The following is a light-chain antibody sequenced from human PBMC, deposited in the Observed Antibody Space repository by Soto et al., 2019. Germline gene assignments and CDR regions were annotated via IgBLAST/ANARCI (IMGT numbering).Light chain of an antibody. V-gene: IGKV3-15*01. Sequence: EIVMTQSPATLSLSPGERATLSCRASQSVGSNFAWYQQKPAQPPRLLIYGAATRATGITARFSGSGSGTEFTLTISGLQSEDFAIYFCQQYNNWPPNRTFGQGTKVEIK. CDR2: GAA. CDR1: QSVGSN. CDR3: QQYNNWPPNRT. J-gene: IGKJ1*01.